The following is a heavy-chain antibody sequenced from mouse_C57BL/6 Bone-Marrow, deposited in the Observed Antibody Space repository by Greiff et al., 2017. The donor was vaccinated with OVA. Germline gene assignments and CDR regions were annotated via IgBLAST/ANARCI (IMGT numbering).Heavy chain of an antibody. D-gene: IGHD1-1*01. J-gene: IGHJ4*01. CDR1: GFNIKDYY. V-gene: IGHV14-1*01. Sequence: VQLKESGAELVRPGASVKLSCTASGFNIKDYYMHWVKQRPEQGLEWIGRIDPEDGDTEYAPKFQGKATMTADTSSNTAYLQLSSLTSEDTAVYYCTTYGRSYDYAMDYWGQGTSVTVSS. CDR2: IDPEDGDT. CDR3: TTYGRSYDYAMDY.